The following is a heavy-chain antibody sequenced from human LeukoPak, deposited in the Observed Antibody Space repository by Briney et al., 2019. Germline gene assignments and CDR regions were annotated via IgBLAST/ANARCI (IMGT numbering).Heavy chain of an antibody. CDR1: GFTFSSYG. Sequence: PGGSLRLSCGASGFTFSSYGMHWVRQAPGKGLEGVAFIRYYGSNKYYADSVKGRFTISRDNSKNTLYLQMNSLRAEDTAVYYCAKDLRYSSPYYFDYWGQGTLVTVSS. J-gene: IGHJ4*02. CDR2: IRYYGSNK. D-gene: IGHD6-6*01. CDR3: AKDLRYSSPYYFDY. V-gene: IGHV3-30*02.